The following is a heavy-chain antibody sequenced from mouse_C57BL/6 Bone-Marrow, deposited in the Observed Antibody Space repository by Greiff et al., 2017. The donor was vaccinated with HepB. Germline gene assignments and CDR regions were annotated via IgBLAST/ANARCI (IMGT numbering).Heavy chain of an antibody. CDR2: INPNNGGT. CDR1: GYTFTDYN. J-gene: IGHJ3*01. D-gene: IGHD1-1*01. Sequence: EVQLQQSGPELVKPGASVKMSCKASGYTFTDYNMHWVKQSHGKSLEWIGYINPNNGGTSYNQKFKGKATLTVNKSSSTAYMELRSLTSEDSAVYYCARPYYYGSAWFAYWGQGTLVTVSA. V-gene: IGHV1-22*01. CDR3: ARPYYYGSAWFAY.